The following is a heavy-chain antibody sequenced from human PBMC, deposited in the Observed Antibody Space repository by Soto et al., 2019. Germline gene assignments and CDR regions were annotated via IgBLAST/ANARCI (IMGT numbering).Heavy chain of an antibody. CDR2: VHDSWGS. V-gene: IGHV4-59*08. D-gene: IGHD3-10*01. CDR1: GGSISNYY. CDR3: ARQGFGALHGLLAV. Sequence: SETLSLTCTVSGGSISNYYWSWFRQTPGKGLEWIGYVHDSWGSNYNPSLKSRVAISLDTSKSQFSLKLTSVTATDTAVYYCARQGFGALHGLLAVWGQRTTVPVSS. J-gene: IGHJ6*02.